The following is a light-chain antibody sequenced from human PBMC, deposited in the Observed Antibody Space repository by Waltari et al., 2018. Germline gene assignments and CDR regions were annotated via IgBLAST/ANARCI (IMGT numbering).Light chain of an antibody. V-gene: IGLV1-36*01. Sequence: SVSGAPRQRVTISCSGTSSNIGDSAVNWYQQLPGKPPKLVIYYDDLVPSGVSDRFSGSKSGSSASLAISGLQSEDEAVYFCAAWDISLNNLLFGGGTKLTVL. CDR3: AAWDISLNNLL. J-gene: IGLJ2*01. CDR1: SSNIGDSA. CDR2: YDD.